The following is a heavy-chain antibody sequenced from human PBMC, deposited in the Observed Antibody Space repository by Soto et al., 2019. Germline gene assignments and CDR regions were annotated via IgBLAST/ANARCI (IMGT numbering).Heavy chain of an antibody. D-gene: IGHD1-1*01. Sequence: QVQLVQSGPEVKAPGSSVTVSCKASGDTFRNYATTWVRQAPGQGLEWMGAIIPLFGTTNYAQQFQGRVTITADESTSTAYMELSSLRSDDTAVYYCARVFPDVWVEPGAIRGYLDTWGQGTLVTVSS. CDR3: ARVFPDVWVEPGAIRGYLDT. V-gene: IGHV1-69*01. CDR2: IIPLFGTT. CDR1: GDTFRNYA. J-gene: IGHJ4*02.